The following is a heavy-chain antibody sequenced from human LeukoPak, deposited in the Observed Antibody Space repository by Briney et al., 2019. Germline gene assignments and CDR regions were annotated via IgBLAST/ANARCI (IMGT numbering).Heavy chain of an antibody. CDR2: ISAYNGNT. V-gene: IGHV1-18*01. J-gene: IGHJ5*02. CDR1: GYTFTSYG. CDR3: ARFQAPYGSGSFNWFDP. D-gene: IGHD3-10*01. Sequence: ASGKVSCKTSGYTFTSYGISWVRQAPGQGLEWMGWISAYNGNTNYAQKFQGRVTMTRDTSISTAYMELSRLRSYDTAVYYCARFQAPYGSGSFNWFDPWGQGTLVTVSS.